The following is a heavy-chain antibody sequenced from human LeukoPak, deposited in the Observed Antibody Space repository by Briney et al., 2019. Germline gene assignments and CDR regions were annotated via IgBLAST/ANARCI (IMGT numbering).Heavy chain of an antibody. CDR3: ARHEFWSGYYPWFDP. D-gene: IGHD3-3*01. V-gene: IGHV4-39*01. J-gene: IGHJ5*02. CDR2: IYYSGST. Sequence: SETLSLTCTVSGGSISSSSYYWGWIRQPPGKGLEWIGSIYYSGSTNYNPSLKSRGTISVDTSKNQFSLKLSSVTAADTAVFYCARHEFWSGYYPWFDPWGQGTLVTVSS. CDR1: GGSISSSSYY.